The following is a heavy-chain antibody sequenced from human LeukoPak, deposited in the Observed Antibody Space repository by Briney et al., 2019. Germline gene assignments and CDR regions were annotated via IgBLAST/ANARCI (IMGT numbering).Heavy chain of an antibody. D-gene: IGHD3-22*01. CDR3: ASHQYYYDSSGYYGRLFDY. CDR1: GFTFSSYE. Sequence: PGGSLRLSCAASGFTFSSYEMNWVRQAPGKGLEWVSYISSSATTIYYADSVKDRFTISRDNAKNSLYLQMNSLRAEDTAVYYCASHQYYYDSSGYYGRLFDYWGQGTLVTVFS. J-gene: IGHJ4*02. CDR2: ISSSATTI. V-gene: IGHV3-48*03.